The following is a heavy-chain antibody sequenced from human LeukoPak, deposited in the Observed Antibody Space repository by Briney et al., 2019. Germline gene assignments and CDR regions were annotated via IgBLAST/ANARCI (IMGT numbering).Heavy chain of an antibody. D-gene: IGHD4-17*01. V-gene: IGHV3-21*01. CDR1: GFTFSSYS. CDR3: AREDHDYGDYGDFDY. CDR2: ISSSSSYI. Sequence: GGSLRLSCAASGFTFSSYSMNWVRQAPGKGLEWVSSISSSSSYIYYADSVKGRFTISRDNAKNSLYLQMNSLRAEDTAVYYCAREDHDYGDYGDFDYWGQGTLVTVSS. J-gene: IGHJ4*02.